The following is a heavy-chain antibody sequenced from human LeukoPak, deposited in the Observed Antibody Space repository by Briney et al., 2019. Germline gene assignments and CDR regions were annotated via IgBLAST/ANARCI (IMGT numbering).Heavy chain of an antibody. D-gene: IGHD2-15*01. Sequence: GGSLRLSCAASGFTFSSYAMSWVRQAPGKGLEWVSSISGSGNRTYYADSVKGRFTISRDNSKNTLFLQMNSLRAEDTAVYYCAKNLYCGGGSCYPSALGMDVWGQGTAVTVSS. CDR2: ISGSGNRT. V-gene: IGHV3-23*01. CDR1: GFTFSSYA. CDR3: AKNLYCGGGSCYPSALGMDV. J-gene: IGHJ6*02.